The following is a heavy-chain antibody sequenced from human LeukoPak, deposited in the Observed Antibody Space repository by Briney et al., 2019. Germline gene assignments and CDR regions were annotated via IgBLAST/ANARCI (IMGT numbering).Heavy chain of an antibody. Sequence: GGSLRLSCAASGFTFGTYAMSWVRQAPGKGLEWVSAISGSGGSTYYADSVKGRFTISRDNSKNTLYLQMNSLRAEDTAVYYCAKDRPLYGDSYPPFDYWGQGTLVTVSS. D-gene: IGHD4-17*01. V-gene: IGHV3-23*01. J-gene: IGHJ4*02. CDR3: AKDRPLYGDSYPPFDY. CDR1: GFTFGTYA. CDR2: ISGSGGST.